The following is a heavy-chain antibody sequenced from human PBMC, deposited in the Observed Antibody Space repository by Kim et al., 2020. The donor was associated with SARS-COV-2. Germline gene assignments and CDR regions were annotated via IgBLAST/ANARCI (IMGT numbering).Heavy chain of an antibody. CDR3: ARGYYYGSGAY. CDR2: I. J-gene: IGHJ4*02. V-gene: IGHV3-21*01. Sequence: IYYADSVKGRFTISRDNAKNSLYLQMNSLRAEDTAVYYCARGYYYGSGAYWGQGTLVTVSS. D-gene: IGHD3-10*01.